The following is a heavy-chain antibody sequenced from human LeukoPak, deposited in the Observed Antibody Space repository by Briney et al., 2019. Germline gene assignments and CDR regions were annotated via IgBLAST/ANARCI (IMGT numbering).Heavy chain of an antibody. CDR3: ARGRGLDFSSGSYLNWFDP. V-gene: IGHV1-8*01. CDR2: MNPNSGNT. CDR1: GYTFTSYD. Sequence: ASVKVSCKASGYTFTSYDINWVRQATGQGLEWMGWMNPNSGNTGYAQKSQGRVTMTRNTSISTAYMELSSLRSEDTAVYYCARGRGLDFSSGSYLNWFDPWGQGTLVTVSS. D-gene: IGHD1-26*01. J-gene: IGHJ5*02.